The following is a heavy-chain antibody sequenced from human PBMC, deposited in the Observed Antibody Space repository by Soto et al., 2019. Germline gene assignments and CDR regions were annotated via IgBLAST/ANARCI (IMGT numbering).Heavy chain of an antibody. CDR2: IIPIFGTA. J-gene: IGHJ5*02. CDR3: ARDRTHLKQWLVLGWFDP. V-gene: IGHV1-69*06. CDR1: GGTFSSYA. D-gene: IGHD6-19*01. Sequence: QVQLVQSGAEVEKPGSSVKVSCKASGGTFSSYAISWVRQAPGQGLEWMGGIIPIFGTANYAQKFQGRVTITADKSTSTAYMELCSLRSEDTAVYYCARDRTHLKQWLVLGWFDPWGQGTLVTVSS.